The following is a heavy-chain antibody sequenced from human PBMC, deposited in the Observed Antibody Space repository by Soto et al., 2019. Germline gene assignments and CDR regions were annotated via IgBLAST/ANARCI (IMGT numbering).Heavy chain of an antibody. Sequence: SLRLSCAASGFTFSSYAMHWVRQAPGKGLEWVAVISYDGSNKYYADSVKGRFTISRDNSKNTLYLQMNSLRAEDTAVYYCAKALGSYSFYYYGMDVWGQGTTVTVSS. D-gene: IGHD1-26*01. CDR3: AKALGSYSFYYYGMDV. CDR1: GFTFSSYA. J-gene: IGHJ6*02. CDR2: ISYDGSNK. V-gene: IGHV3-30-3*01.